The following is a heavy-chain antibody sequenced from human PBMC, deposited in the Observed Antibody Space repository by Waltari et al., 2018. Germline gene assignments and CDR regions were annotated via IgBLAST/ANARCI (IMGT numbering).Heavy chain of an antibody. CDR3: AKDGSGYCSSTSCYNYMDV. Sequence: QVQLVESGGGVVQPGRSLRLSCAASGFTFSSYGMHWVRQAPGKGLAWVAVRGYDGSNKYYADSLKGRFTISRDNSKNTLYLQMNSLRAEDTAVYYCAKDGSGYCSSTSCYNYMDVWGKGTTVTVSS. CDR2: RGYDGSNK. D-gene: IGHD2-2*02. J-gene: IGHJ6*03. V-gene: IGHV3-33*06. CDR1: GFTFSSYG.